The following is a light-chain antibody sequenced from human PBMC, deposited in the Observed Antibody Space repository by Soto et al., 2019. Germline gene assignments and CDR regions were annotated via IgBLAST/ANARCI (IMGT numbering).Light chain of an antibody. CDR2: AAS. CDR1: QSVRNNY. V-gene: IGKV3-20*01. Sequence: EIVLTQSPGTLSLSPGERATLSCRASQSVRNNYLAWYQQKPGQAPRLLIYAASGRATGLPDRFSGSGSGTDFTLTIRRLEPEDFAVYHCQQYGSSPWTFGQGTKVEIK. J-gene: IGKJ1*01. CDR3: QQYGSSPWT.